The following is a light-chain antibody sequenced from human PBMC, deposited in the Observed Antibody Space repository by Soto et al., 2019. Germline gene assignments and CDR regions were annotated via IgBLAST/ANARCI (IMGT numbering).Light chain of an antibody. Sequence: DIQMTQSPTSMSXSIGDRVVLXXXASQGIRNDLGWYQQKPGKAPKRLIYAASSLQSGVPSRFSGSGSGTEFTLTISSLQPEDFATYYCLQHNRYPWTFGQGTKVDI. CDR2: AAS. CDR3: LQHNRYPWT. CDR1: QGIRND. V-gene: IGKV1-17*01. J-gene: IGKJ1*01.